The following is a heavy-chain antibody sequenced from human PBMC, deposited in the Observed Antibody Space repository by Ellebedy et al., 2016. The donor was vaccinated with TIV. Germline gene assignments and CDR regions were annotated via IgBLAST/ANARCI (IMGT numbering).Heavy chain of an antibody. V-gene: IGHV3-74*01. Sequence: GESLKISXAASGFAFGHYWMHWVRQAPGKGLEWVSRVNGPGSEAGHADSVKGRFTTSRDNAKDTLYLQLNSLRTEDTAVYYCARDSGSYPFDYWGQGTLVTVSS. D-gene: IGHD1-26*01. J-gene: IGHJ4*02. CDR3: ARDSGSYPFDY. CDR1: GFAFGHYW. CDR2: VNGPGSEA.